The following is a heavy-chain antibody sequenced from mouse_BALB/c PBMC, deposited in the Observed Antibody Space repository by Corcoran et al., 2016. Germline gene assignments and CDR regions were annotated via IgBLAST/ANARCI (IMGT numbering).Heavy chain of an antibody. CDR1: GYTFTNYG. CDR2: INTYTGEP. V-gene: IGHV9-3-1*01. J-gene: IGHJ3*01. Sequence: QIQLVQSGPELKKPGETVKISCKASGYTFTNYGMNWVKQAPGKGLKWMGWINTYTGEPTYADDFKGRFAFSLETSASTAYLQINNLKNEDTATYFCARSDYGNPLFAYWGQGTLVTVSA. D-gene: IGHD2-1*01. CDR3: ARSDYGNPLFAY.